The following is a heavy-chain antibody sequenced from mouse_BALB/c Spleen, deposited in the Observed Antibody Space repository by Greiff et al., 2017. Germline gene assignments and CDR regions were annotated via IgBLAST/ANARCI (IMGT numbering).Heavy chain of an antibody. CDR2: INPSSGYT. CDR1: GYTFTSYT. J-gene: IGHJ3*01. V-gene: IGHV1-4*02. D-gene: IGHD2-4*01. CDR3: ARSTMITTVAY. Sequence: QVQLQQSAAELARPGASVKMSCKASGYTFTSYTMHWVKQRPGQGLEWIGYINPSSGYTEYNQKFKDKTTLTADKSSSTAYMQLSSLTSEDSAVYYCARSTMITTVAYWGQGTLVTVSA.